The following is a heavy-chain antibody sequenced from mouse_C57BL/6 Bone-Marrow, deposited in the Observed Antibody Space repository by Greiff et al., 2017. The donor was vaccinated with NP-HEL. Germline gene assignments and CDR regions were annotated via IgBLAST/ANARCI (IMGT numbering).Heavy chain of an antibody. Sequence: QVQLKESGAELARPGASVKLSCKASGYTFTSYGISWVKQRTGQGLEWIGEIYPRSGNTYYNEKFKGKATLTADKSSSTAYMELRSLTSEDSAVYFCARRSATMVTTWDYWGQGTTLTVSS. CDR2: IYPRSGNT. J-gene: IGHJ2*01. CDR1: GYTFTSYG. CDR3: ARRSATMVTTWDY. D-gene: IGHD2-2*01. V-gene: IGHV1-81*01.